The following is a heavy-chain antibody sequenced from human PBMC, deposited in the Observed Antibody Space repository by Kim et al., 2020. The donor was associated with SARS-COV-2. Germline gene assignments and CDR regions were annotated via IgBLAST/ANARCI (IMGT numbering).Heavy chain of an antibody. Sequence: GGSLRLSCVVSGFSFSTHSMTWVRQAPGKGLEWVSSISINGNYRYYADSVKGRFIISRDNAKNSLFLQMNSLRGEDTAVYYCAREATFAARAFDYWGQGTLVPVSS. V-gene: IGHV3-21*01. CDR3: AREATFAARAFDY. CDR2: ISINGNYR. J-gene: IGHJ4*02. D-gene: IGHD6-6*01. CDR1: GFSFSTHS.